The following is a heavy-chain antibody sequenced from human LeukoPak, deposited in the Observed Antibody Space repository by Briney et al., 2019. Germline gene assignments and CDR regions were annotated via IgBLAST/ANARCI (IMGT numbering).Heavy chain of an antibody. CDR1: GFSLSTRGGG. J-gene: IGHJ3*02. CDR2: IYWDDDK. V-gene: IGHV2-5*02. Sequence: SGPTLANPTQTLTLTYTLIGFSLSTRGGGVGWIRQPPGKALEWPALIYWDDDKRHSPSLKSRLTITKDTSKTQVVLTMTDMDPVDTATYYCARFNWNDVRMRAFDIWGQGTMVTVSS. D-gene: IGHD1-20*01. CDR3: ARFNWNDVRMRAFDI.